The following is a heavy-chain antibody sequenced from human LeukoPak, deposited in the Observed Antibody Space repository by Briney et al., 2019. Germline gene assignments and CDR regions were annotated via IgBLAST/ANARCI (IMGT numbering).Heavy chain of an antibody. CDR3: ARGGGHSSSWYPLYYYYYMDV. CDR2: MNPNSGNT. Sequence: ASVKVSCKASGYTFTSYDINWVRQATGQGLEWMGWMNPNSGNTGYAQKFQGRVTITRNTSISTAYMELSSLRSEDTAVYYCARGGGHSSSWYPLYYYYYMDVWGKGTTVTVSS. J-gene: IGHJ6*03. V-gene: IGHV1-8*03. CDR1: GYTFTSYD. D-gene: IGHD6-13*01.